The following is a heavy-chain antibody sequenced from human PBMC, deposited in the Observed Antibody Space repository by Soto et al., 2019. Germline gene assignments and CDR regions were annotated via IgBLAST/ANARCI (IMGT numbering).Heavy chain of an antibody. CDR3: AREPKFTLGNYGMDV. CDR1: GGTFSSYA. CDR2: IIPIFGTA. Sequence: ASVKVSCKASGGTFSSYAISWVRQAPGQGLEWMGGIIPIFGTANYAQKFQGRVTITADESTSTAYMELSSLRTEDTAVYYCAREPKFTLGNYGMDVWGQGTTVTVSS. V-gene: IGHV1-69*13. J-gene: IGHJ6*02.